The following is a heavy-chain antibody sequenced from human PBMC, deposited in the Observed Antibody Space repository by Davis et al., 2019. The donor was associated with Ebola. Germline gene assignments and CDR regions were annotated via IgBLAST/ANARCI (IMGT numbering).Heavy chain of an antibody. J-gene: IGHJ6*02. CDR2: IYHSGST. CDR3: ARVTAVAGPTKYYFYGMDV. D-gene: IGHD6-19*01. V-gene: IGHV4-4*02. Sequence: MPSETLSLTCAVSGGSISSSDWWSWVRQPPGKGLEWIGQIYHSGSTNYNPSLKSRVTISIDKSTNQLSLKLSSMTAADTAVYYCARVTAVAGPTKYYFYGMDVWGQGTTVTVSS. CDR1: GGSISSSDW.